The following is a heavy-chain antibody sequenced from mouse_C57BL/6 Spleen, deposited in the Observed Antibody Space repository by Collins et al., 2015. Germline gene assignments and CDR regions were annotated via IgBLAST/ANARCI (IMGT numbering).Heavy chain of an antibody. D-gene: IGHD2-3*01. J-gene: IGHJ1*03. V-gene: IGHV1-9*01. Sequence: QVQLQQSGAELMKPGASVKLSCKATGYTFTGYWIEWVKQRPGHGLEWIGEILPGSGSTNYNEKFKGKATLTAEKSSSTAYMQLSSLTSEDSAVYFCARGAMRGYFDVWGTGTTVTVSS. CDR1: GYTFTGYW. CDR3: ARGAMRGYFDV. CDR2: ILPGSGST.